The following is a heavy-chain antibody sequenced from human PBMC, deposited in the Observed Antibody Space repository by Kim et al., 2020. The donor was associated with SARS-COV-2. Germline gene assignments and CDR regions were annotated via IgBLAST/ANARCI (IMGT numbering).Heavy chain of an antibody. CDR2: ISGSGGST. D-gene: IGHD3-22*01. J-gene: IGHJ4*02. CDR1: GFTFSSYA. V-gene: IGHV3-23*01. Sequence: GGSLRLSCAASGFTFSSYAMSWVRQAPGKGLEWVSAISGSGGSTYYADSVKGRFTISRDNSKNTLYLQMNSLRAEDTAVYYCAKTPITMIVVSSYYFDYWGQGTLVTVSS. CDR3: AKTPITMIVVSSYYFDY.